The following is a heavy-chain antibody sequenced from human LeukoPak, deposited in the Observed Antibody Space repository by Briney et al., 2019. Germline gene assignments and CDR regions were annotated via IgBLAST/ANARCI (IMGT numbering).Heavy chain of an antibody. CDR1: GGSISSYY. D-gene: IGHD5-18*01. V-gene: IGHV4-59*12. J-gene: IGHJ4*02. Sequence: PSETLSLTCTVSGGSISSYYWSWIRQPPGKGLEWIGYIYYSGSTNYNPSLKSRVTISVDTSKNQFSLKLSSVTAADTALYYCARDQGRTAFYYWGQGTLVTVSS. CDR2: IYYSGST. CDR3: ARDQGRTAFYY.